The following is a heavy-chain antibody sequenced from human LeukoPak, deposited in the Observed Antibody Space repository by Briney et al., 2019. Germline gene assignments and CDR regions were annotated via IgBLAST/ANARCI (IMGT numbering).Heavy chain of an antibody. CDR1: GFPSSVFS. V-gene: IGHV3-21*01. J-gene: IGHJ4*02. D-gene: IGHD3-22*01. Sequence: GGSLRLSCATSGFPSSVFSMNWVRQAPGKGLEWVSSISGNSQYIVYADSLRGRFTISRDNAESSLYLQTNSLRAEDTAVYYCATHGDSSGYYSDSWGQGTLVTVSS. CDR3: ATHGDSSGYYSDS. CDR2: ISGNSQYI.